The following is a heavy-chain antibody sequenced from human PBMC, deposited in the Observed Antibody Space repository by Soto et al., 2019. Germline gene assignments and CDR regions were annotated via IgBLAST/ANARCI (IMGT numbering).Heavy chain of an antibody. V-gene: IGHV3-48*02. CDR3: AALQLGREEVFDS. CDR2: ISETSIAI. J-gene: IGHJ4*02. CDR1: GFTFDDYA. D-gene: IGHD1-1*01. Sequence: QLVESGGIVVQPGGSLRLSCAASGFTFDDYAMWWVRQAPGKGLEWVSYISETSIAIYYRDSVKGRFTISRDNAKNPLYLQMNSLRDEDTAVYYCAALQLGREEVFDSLGQGTLFTVSS.